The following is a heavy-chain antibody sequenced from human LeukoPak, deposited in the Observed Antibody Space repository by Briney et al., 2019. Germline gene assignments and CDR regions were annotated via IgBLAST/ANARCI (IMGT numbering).Heavy chain of an antibody. CDR2: ISAYNGNT. J-gene: IGHJ6*03. Sequence: ASVKVSCKASGYTFTSYGISWVRQAPGQGLEWMGWISAYNGNTNYAQKLQGRVTMTTDISTSTAYMELRSLRSDDTAVYYCARGPRITIFGVATGDYYMDVWGKGTTVTVSS. D-gene: IGHD3-3*01. V-gene: IGHV1-18*01. CDR1: GYTFTSYG. CDR3: ARGPRITIFGVATGDYYMDV.